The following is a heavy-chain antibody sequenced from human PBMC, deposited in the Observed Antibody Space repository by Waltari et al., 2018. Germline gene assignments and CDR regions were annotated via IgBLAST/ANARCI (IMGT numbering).Heavy chain of an antibody. J-gene: IGHJ3*01. D-gene: IGHD3-9*01. V-gene: IGHV4-34*02. Sequence: QVQLQQGGAGLLKPSETLSLTCTVHGGSFSGPFLTWIRQAPGKGLEWLGEIDHRGSTHYNPSFRSRVTISVDTSKNQFSLQLNSVTAADTALYYCARERSRDFDWLPNVLDVWGLGTLVTVSS. CDR2: IDHRGST. CDR1: GGSFSGPF. CDR3: ARERSRDFDWLPNVLDV.